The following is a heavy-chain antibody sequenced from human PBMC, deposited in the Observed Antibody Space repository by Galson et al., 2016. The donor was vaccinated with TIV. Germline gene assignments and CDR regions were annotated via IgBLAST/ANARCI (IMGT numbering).Heavy chain of an antibody. CDR1: GSTFTSYY. V-gene: IGHV1-46*01. D-gene: IGHD5-12*01. CDR3: ARDGYRFGNYFDF. J-gene: IGHJ4*02. Sequence: SVKVSCKASGSTFTSYYMHWVRQAPGQGLEWMGIINPSGGSTTYAQKFQGRVTMTRDMSTTTVHMELSSLRSEDTAVYYCARDGYRFGNYFDFWGQGTLVTVSS. CDR2: INPSGGST.